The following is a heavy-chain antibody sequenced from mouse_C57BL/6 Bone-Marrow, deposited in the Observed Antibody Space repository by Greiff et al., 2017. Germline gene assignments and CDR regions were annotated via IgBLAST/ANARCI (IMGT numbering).Heavy chain of an antibody. Sequence: EVQLVESGEGLVKPGGSLKLSCAASGFTFSSYAMSWVRQTPEKRLEWVAYISSGGDYIYYADTVKGRFTISRDNARNTLYLQMSRLKSEDTAMYYCTSDRGPYYGTTWFAYWGQGTLVTVSA. CDR2: ISSGGDYI. D-gene: IGHD2-10*01. CDR1: GFTFSSYA. CDR3: TSDRGPYYGTTWFAY. J-gene: IGHJ3*01. V-gene: IGHV5-9-1*02.